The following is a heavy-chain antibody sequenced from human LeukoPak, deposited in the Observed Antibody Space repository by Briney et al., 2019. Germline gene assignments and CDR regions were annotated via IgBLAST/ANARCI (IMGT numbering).Heavy chain of an antibody. D-gene: IGHD3-10*01. CDR1: GFTFSSYS. V-gene: IGHV3-48*01. CDR3: ATTRGGTAGYPVFDN. J-gene: IGHJ4*02. Sequence: PGGSLRLSCAASGFTFSSYSMNWVRQAPGKGLEWVSYISSSSSTIYYADSVKGRFTISRDNAKNSLYLQMNSLRAEDAAVYYCATTRGGTAGYPVFDNWGQGTLVTVSS. CDR2: ISSSSSTI.